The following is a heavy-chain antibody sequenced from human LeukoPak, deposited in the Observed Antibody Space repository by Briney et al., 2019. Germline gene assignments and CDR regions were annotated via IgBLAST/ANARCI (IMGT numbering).Heavy chain of an antibody. CDR2: IYYSGST. V-gene: IGHV4-59*08. Sequence: SETLSLTCTVSGGSISSYYWSWIRQPPGKGLEWIAYIYYSGSTDYNPSLKSRVTISLDTSKNQFSLKLSSVTAADTAVYYCARLQGSGISNYYFDIWGRGTLFTVSS. CDR3: ARLQGSGISNYYFDI. CDR1: GGSISSYY. J-gene: IGHJ2*01. D-gene: IGHD3-10*01.